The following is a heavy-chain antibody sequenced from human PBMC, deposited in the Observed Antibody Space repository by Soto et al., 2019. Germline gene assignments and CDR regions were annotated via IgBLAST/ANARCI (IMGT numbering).Heavy chain of an antibody. D-gene: IGHD3-10*01. J-gene: IGHJ5*02. CDR1: GGSISSYY. Sequence: PSETLSLTCTVSGGSISSYYWIWIRQPPGKGLEWIGYIYYSGSTNYNPSLKSRVTISVDTSKNQFSLKLSSVTAADTAVYYCARGVLLAWFDPWGQGTLVTVSS. CDR3: ARGVLLAWFDP. CDR2: IYYSGST. V-gene: IGHV4-59*08.